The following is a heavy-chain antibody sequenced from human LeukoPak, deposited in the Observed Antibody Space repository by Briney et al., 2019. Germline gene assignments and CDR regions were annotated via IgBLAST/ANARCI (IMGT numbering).Heavy chain of an antibody. CDR2: IKQDGSEK. V-gene: IGHV3-7*01. CDR1: GFTFSSYW. D-gene: IGHD3-22*01. J-gene: IGHJ4*02. CDR3: ARDGDSSGYYQPFDY. Sequence: SGGSLRLSCAGSGFTFSSYWMSWVRQAPGKGLEWVANIKQDGSEKYYVDSVKGRFTISRDNAKNSLCLQMNSLRAEDTAVYYCARDGDSSGYYQPFDYWGQGTLVTVSS.